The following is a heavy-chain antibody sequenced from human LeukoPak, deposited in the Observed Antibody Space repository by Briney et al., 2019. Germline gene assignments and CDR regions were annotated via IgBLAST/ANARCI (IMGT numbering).Heavy chain of an antibody. D-gene: IGHD3-10*01. CDR3: ARGGGDYNGSGDWFDP. V-gene: IGHV4-59*01. J-gene: IGHJ5*02. CDR1: GVSISNYY. Sequence: KPSETLSLTCSVSGVSISNYYWTWIGPPPGKSLEWIGYIYYTGQTNYNPSLKSRVTISVDTYKGHFSLRLTSVTAADTAMYYCARGGGDYNGSGDWFDPWGQGTLVTVSS. CDR2: IYYTGQT.